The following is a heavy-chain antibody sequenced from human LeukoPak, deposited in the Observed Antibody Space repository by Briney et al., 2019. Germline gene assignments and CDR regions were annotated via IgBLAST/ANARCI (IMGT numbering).Heavy chain of an antibody. D-gene: IGHD4-11*01. CDR3: ARVYSNYVDYYYYMDV. Sequence: SVKVSCKASGGTFSSYAISWVRQAPGQGLEWMGGIIPIFGTANYAQKFQGRVTITADESTSTAYMELSSLRSEDTAVYYCARVYSNYVDYYYYMDVWGKGTTVTVSS. V-gene: IGHV1-69*13. CDR1: GGTFSSYA. CDR2: IIPIFGTA. J-gene: IGHJ6*03.